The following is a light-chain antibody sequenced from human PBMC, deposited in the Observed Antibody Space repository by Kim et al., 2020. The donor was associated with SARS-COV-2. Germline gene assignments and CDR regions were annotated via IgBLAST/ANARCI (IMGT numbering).Light chain of an antibody. CDR3: NSRDSNDNVV. J-gene: IGLJ2*01. V-gene: IGLV3-19*01. CDR1: SLRSYY. CDR2: GKN. Sequence: ALSPTARITCQGDSLRSYYATWYQQKPGQAPILVIYGKNNRPSGIPDRFSGSSSGNTASLTITGTQAGDEADYYCNSRDSNDNVVFGGGTKLTVL.